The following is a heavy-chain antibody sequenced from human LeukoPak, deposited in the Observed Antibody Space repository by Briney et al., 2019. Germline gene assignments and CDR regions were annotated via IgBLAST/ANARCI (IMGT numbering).Heavy chain of an antibody. V-gene: IGHV1-2*02. CDR2: INPNSGGT. Sequence: ASVKVSCKASGYTFTGYYMHWVRQAPGQGLEWMGWINPNSGGTNYAQKFQGRVTMTRDTSISTAYMELSRLRSDATAVYYCARDITIFEVVTILGYYYYGMDVWGQGTTVTVSS. CDR1: GYTFTGYY. J-gene: IGHJ6*02. CDR3: ARDITIFEVVTILGYYYYGMDV. D-gene: IGHD3-3*01.